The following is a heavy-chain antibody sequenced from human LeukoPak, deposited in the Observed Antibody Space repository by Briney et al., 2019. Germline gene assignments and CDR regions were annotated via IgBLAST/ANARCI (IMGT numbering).Heavy chain of an antibody. CDR3: AKDAGPRGYCSSTSCYPFDY. J-gene: IGHJ4*02. CDR2: MSGGSVTS. CDR1: GLIFRIYS. D-gene: IGHD2-2*01. V-gene: IGHV3-23*01. Sequence: QAGGSLRLSCASSGLIFRIYSMSWFRQAAGKGLEWVSSMSGGSVTSYYADSVKGRFTISRDNSKNTLYLQMNSLRAEDTAVYYCAKDAGPRGYCSSTSCYPFDYWGQGTLVTVSS.